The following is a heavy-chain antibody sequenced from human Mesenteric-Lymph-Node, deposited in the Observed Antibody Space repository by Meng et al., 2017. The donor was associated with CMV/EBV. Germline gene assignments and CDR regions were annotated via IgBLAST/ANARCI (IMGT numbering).Heavy chain of an antibody. D-gene: IGHD6-25*01. CDR3: ARLRLYYYYYYGMDV. J-gene: IGHJ6*02. V-gene: IGHV1-8*02. Sequence: ASVKVSCKASGYTFTTYGISWVRQAPGQGLEWMGWMNPNSGNTGYAQKFQGRVTMTRNTSISTAYMELSSLRSEDTAVYYCARLRLYYYYYYGMDVWGQGTTVTVSS. CDR2: MNPNSGNT. CDR1: GYTFTTYG.